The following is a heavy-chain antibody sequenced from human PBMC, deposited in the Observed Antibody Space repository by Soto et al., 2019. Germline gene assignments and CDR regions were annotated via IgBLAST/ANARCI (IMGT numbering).Heavy chain of an antibody. Sequence: EVQLMESGGGLVRPGGSLRLSCAASGFTFSTYWMDWVRQTPGKGLEWVANINQDGSEKNYVDSVKGRFTIYRDNAKNSMYFQMGSLTAEGSALYYCSRSLYPWGPGTLVTVSS. CDR1: GFTFSTYW. V-gene: IGHV3-7*01. J-gene: IGHJ5*02. CDR2: INQDGSEK. CDR3: SRSLYP.